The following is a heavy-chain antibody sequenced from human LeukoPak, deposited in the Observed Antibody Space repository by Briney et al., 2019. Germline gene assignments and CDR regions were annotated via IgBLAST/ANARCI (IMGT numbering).Heavy chain of an antibody. Sequence: SETLSLTCTVSGGSISSSSDYWGWIRQPPGKGLEWIGSIYYSGRTYNNPSLKSRVTISVDTSKNQFSLKLSSVTTADTAVYYCARHRWDGTFNFDYWGQGTLVPVSS. D-gene: IGHD1-1*01. CDR1: GGSISSSSDY. J-gene: IGHJ4*02. CDR3: ARHRWDGTFNFDY. CDR2: IYYSGRT. V-gene: IGHV4-39*01.